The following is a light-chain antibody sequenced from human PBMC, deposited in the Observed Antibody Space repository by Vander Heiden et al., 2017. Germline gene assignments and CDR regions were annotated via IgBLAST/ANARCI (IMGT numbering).Light chain of an antibody. V-gene: IGKV1-5*03. Sequence: DIQMTQSPSTLSASVGDRVTITCRASQSVSSWMAWYQQKPGKAPRLLIYKASTLEIGVPSGFSGSGSGTEFTLTISTLQPDDLATYYCQQYNSYPPTFGGGTKVEIK. CDR1: QSVSSW. CDR3: QQYNSYPPT. CDR2: KAS. J-gene: IGKJ4*01.